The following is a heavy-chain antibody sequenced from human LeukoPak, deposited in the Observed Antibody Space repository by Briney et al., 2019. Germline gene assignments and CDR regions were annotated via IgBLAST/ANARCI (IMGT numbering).Heavy chain of an antibody. CDR2: IYHSGST. D-gene: IGHD3-3*01. CDR1: GYSISSGYY. J-gene: IGHJ4*02. V-gene: IGHV4-38-2*02. Sequence: PSETLSLTCTVSGYSISSGYYWGWIRQPPGKGLAWIGRIYHSGSTYYNPAVKSRVTISVDTSKHQFALKLSSVTAADTAVYYCARGDFDYFDYWGQGTLVTVSS. CDR3: ARGDFDYFDY.